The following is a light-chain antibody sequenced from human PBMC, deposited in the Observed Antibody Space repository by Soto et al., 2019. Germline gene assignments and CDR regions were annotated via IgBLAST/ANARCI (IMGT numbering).Light chain of an antibody. J-gene: IGKJ2*01. CDR2: DAS. V-gene: IGKV3-15*01. Sequence: EIVMTQSPATLSVSPGERATLSCRSTQSITGGSLAWYQQKPGQAPRLLISDASTRATGIPARFSGSGSGTEFTLTISSLQSEDFALYYCHQYNSWPPGTFGQGTKVDIK. CDR3: HQYNSWPPGT. CDR1: QSITGG.